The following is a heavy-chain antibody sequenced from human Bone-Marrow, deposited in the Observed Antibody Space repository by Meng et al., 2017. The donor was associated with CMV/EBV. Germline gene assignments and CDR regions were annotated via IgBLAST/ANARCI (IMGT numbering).Heavy chain of an antibody. V-gene: IGHV3-21*01. D-gene: IGHD4-17*01. J-gene: IGHJ4*02. CDR2: ISSSSAFI. Sequence: SCAASGLPFTAYTMRWDRQAPGKGLEWVSCISSSSAFIYYAHSVEGRFIISRDNARKSLYLQMNSLRADDTAVYYCAREAYGDYAVGYWGQGTLVTVSS. CDR1: GLPFTAYT. CDR3: AREAYGDYAVGY.